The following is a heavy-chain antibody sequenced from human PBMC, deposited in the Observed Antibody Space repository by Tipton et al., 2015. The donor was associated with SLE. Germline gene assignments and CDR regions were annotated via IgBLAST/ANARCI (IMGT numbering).Heavy chain of an antibody. V-gene: IGHV3-23*03. CDR2: IYSGGST. D-gene: IGHD5-12*01. J-gene: IGHJ4*02. CDR3: AKDGDSGYERRDYVDY. CDR1: GFTFSRYA. Sequence: SLRLSCTASGFTFSRYAMSWVRQAPGKGLEWVSVIYSGGSTYYAESVKGRFTISRDNSKNTLYLQMNSLRGEDTAVYYCAKDGDSGYERRDYVDYWGQGTLVTGSS.